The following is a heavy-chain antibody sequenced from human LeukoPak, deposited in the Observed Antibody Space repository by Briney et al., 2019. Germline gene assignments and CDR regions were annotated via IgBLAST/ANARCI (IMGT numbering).Heavy chain of an antibody. CDR3: TTDLGTYYHGSQRLIPIDY. CDR2: IKSKTDGETT. CDR1: FISSSHHW. D-gene: IGHD3-10*01. V-gene: IGHV3-15*01. J-gene: IGHJ4*02. Sequence: SAASFISSSHHWGWIRQSPGKGLEWIGRIKSKTDGETTNYAEPVRGRFTISRDDSKSAVYLQMNSLKIEDTAVYYCTTDLGTYYHGSQRLIPIDYWGQGTLVTVSS.